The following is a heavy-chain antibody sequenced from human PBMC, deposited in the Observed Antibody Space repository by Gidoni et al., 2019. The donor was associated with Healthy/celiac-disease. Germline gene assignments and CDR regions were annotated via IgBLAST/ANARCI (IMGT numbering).Heavy chain of an antibody. Sequence: QVQLQQSGPGLVKPSQTLSLTCAISGDSVSSNTAAWNWIRQSPSRGLEWLGRTYYRSKWYNDYAVSVKSRITINPDTSKNQFSLQLNSVTPEDTAVYYCAREAIYAVLLWFGMDVWGQGTTVTVSS. CDR2: TYYRSKWYN. CDR3: AREAIYAVLLWFGMDV. V-gene: IGHV6-1*01. J-gene: IGHJ6*02. D-gene: IGHD3-10*01. CDR1: GDSVSSNTAA.